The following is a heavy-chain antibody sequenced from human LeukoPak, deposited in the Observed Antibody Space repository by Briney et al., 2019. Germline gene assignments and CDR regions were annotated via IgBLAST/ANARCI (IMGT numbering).Heavy chain of an antibody. D-gene: IGHD3-22*01. CDR2: IYSGGNT. Sequence: SETLSLTCSVSGASLSSGDYYWGWVRQPSGGGLEWIGYIYSGGNTYYNPSLESRVTMSVDTSKNQLYLKLNSVTAADTAVYYCARDRNNYDSKYYFDYWGQGTLVTVSS. J-gene: IGHJ4*02. CDR1: GASLSSGDYY. CDR3: ARDRNNYDSKYYFDY. V-gene: IGHV4-30-4*01.